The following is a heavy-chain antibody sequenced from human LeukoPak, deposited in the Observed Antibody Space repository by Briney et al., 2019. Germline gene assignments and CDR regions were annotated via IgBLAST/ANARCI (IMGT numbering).Heavy chain of an antibody. CDR3: ARERYYGSGITAAAQAFDI. J-gene: IGHJ3*02. CDR1: GGSISSSSYY. V-gene: IGHV4-39*07. CDR2: IYYSGST. Sequence: SETLSLTCTVSGGSISSSSYYWGWIRQPPGKGLEWIGSIYYSGSTYYNPSLKSRVTISVDTSKNQLSLKLSSVTAADTAVYYCARERYYGSGITAAAQAFDIWGQGTMVTVSS. D-gene: IGHD3-10*01.